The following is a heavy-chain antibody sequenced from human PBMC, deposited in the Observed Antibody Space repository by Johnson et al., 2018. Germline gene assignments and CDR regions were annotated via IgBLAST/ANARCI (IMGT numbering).Heavy chain of an antibody. D-gene: IGHD6-6*01. CDR1: GFTFSSYA. V-gene: IGHV3-9*01. CDR3: GKVVEGSSAAYYYYGMDV. Sequence: VQLVQSGEGLVQPGGSLRLSCAASGFTFSSYAMHWVRQAPGKGLEWVSGISWNSGSIGYADSVKGRFTISRDNAKNSLYLQMNSLRAEDTALYYCGKVVEGSSAAYYYYGMDVWGQGTTVTVAS. CDR2: ISWNSGSI. J-gene: IGHJ6*02.